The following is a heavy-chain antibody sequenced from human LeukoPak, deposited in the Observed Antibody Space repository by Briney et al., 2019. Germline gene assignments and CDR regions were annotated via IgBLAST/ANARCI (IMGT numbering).Heavy chain of an antibody. Sequence: SETLSLTCTVSGGSISSYYWSWIRQPSGKGLEWIGYIYYSGSTSYNPSLKSRVTISVDTSKKQFSLKLSSVTAADTAFYYCARYIVSYPHDAFDIWGQGTMVTVSS. V-gene: IGHV4-59*01. J-gene: IGHJ3*02. CDR3: ARYIVSYPHDAFDI. CDR2: IYYSGST. D-gene: IGHD1-26*01. CDR1: GGSISSYY.